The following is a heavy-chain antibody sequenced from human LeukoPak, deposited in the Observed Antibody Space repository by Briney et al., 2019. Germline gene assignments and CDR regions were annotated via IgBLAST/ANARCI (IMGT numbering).Heavy chain of an antibody. CDR2: INPNGGST. Sequence: ASVKVSCKASGYTFTNNYMHWVRQAPGQGLEWMGIINPNGGSTSYAQKFQGRVTMTRDMSTSTVYMELSTLRIEYTAVYYCARTAGRRGMLIGNWFDPWGQGTLVTVSS. V-gene: IGHV1-46*01. CDR3: ARTAGRRGMLIGNWFDP. CDR1: GYTFTNNY. J-gene: IGHJ5*02. D-gene: IGHD6-6*01.